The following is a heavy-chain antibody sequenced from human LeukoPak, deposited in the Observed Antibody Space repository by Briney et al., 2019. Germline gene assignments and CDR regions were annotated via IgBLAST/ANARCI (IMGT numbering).Heavy chain of an antibody. V-gene: IGHV4-31*01. Sequence: SQTLSLTCTVSGGSISSGGYYWSWIRQHPGKGLEWIGYIYYSGSTYYNPSLKSQVTISVDTSKNQFSLKLSSVTAADTAVYYCARSQGYYYDSSGCYDQRGYFDYWGQGTLVTVSS. CDR1: GGSISSGGYY. CDR2: IYYSGST. D-gene: IGHD3-22*01. CDR3: ARSQGYYYDSSGCYDQRGYFDY. J-gene: IGHJ4*02.